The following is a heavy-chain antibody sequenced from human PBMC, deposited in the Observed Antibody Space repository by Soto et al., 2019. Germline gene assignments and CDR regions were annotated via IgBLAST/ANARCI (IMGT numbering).Heavy chain of an antibody. CDR3: AREGPAPYYYYGMAV. CDR2: ISAYNGNT. Sequence: QVQLVQSGGEVKKPGASVKVSCKTSGYSFTTYGISWVRQAPGQGLEWMGWISAYNGNTNYAQKLQDRVTMTTDTSTRTAYMELRSLRSDDTAVYYCAREGPAPYYYYGMAVWGQGSTVTVSS. CDR1: GYSFTTYG. J-gene: IGHJ6*02. V-gene: IGHV1-18*01.